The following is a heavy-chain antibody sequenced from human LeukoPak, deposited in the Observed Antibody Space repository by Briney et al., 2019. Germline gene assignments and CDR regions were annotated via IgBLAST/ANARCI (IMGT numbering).Heavy chain of an antibody. Sequence: ASVKVSCKASGYTFTGYGISWVRQAPGQGLEWMGWISAYNGNTNYAQKLQGRVTMTTDTSTSTAYMELRSLRSDDTAVYYCARGTPGYSYGSVPFDYWGQGTLVTVSS. J-gene: IGHJ4*02. CDR3: ARGTPGYSYGSVPFDY. D-gene: IGHD5-18*01. CDR2: ISAYNGNT. CDR1: GYTFTGYG. V-gene: IGHV1-18*01.